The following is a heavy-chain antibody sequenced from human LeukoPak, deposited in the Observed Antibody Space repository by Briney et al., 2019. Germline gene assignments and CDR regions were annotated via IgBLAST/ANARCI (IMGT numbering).Heavy chain of an antibody. D-gene: IGHD2-2*01. Sequence: GGSLRLSCAASGFTFSSYSINWVRQAPGKGLEWVSYISTSGSTIFYADSVKGRFTISRDNAKNSLYLQMNSLRAEDTAVYFCARETDSTLFDYWGQGTLVTVSS. V-gene: IGHV3-48*04. CDR1: GFTFSSYS. CDR3: ARETDSTLFDY. J-gene: IGHJ4*02. CDR2: ISTSGSTI.